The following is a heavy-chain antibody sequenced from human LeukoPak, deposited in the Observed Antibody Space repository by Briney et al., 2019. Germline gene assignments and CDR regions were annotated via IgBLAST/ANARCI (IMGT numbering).Heavy chain of an antibody. CDR1: GGSFSGYY. J-gene: IGHJ3*02. V-gene: IGHV4-34*01. CDR2: INHSGST. Sequence: PEALSDSSAEHGGSFSGYYWSWIRQPPGKGLEWIGEINHSGSTNYNPSLMSRLTISVDTSKHQFSLKLSSVTAADTAVYYCSRVCGEPDDAFDIWGQGTMVSVSS. CDR3: SRVCGEPDDAFDI.